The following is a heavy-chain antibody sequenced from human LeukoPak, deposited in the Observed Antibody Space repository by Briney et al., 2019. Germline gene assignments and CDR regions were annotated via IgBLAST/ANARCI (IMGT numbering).Heavy chain of an antibody. D-gene: IGHD5-18*01. J-gene: IGHJ5*02. CDR1: GGSFSGYF. V-gene: IGHV4-34*01. CDR3: ARYSYGSEWFDP. Sequence: PSETLSLTCAVYGGSFSGYFWSWIRQPPGKGLEWIGEINHSGSTNYNASLKSRVTISVDTSRNQVSLKLRSVTAADTAVYYCARYSYGSEWFDPRGQGTLVTVSS. CDR2: INHSGST.